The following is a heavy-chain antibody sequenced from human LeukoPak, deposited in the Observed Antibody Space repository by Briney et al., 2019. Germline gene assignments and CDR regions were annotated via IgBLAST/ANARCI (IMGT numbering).Heavy chain of an antibody. J-gene: IGHJ4*02. CDR3: ARVYGDYGGWY. Sequence: SETLSLTCTVSGGSISSSSYYWGWIRQPPGKGLEWIGSIYYSGSTYYNPSLKSRVTISVDTSKNQFSLKLSSVTAADTAVYYCARVYGDYGGWYWGQGTLVTVSS. CDR1: GGSISSSSYY. V-gene: IGHV4-39*07. D-gene: IGHD4-17*01. CDR2: IYYSGST.